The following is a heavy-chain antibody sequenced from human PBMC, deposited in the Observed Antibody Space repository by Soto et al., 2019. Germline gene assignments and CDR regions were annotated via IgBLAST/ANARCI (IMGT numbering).Heavy chain of an antibody. D-gene: IGHD4-17*01. CDR2: IIPIFGTA. V-gene: IGHV1-69*01. J-gene: IGHJ4*02. CDR1: GGTFSSYA. Sequence: QVQLVQSGAEVKKPGSSVKVSCKASGGTFSSYAISWVRQAPGQGLEWMGGIIPIFGTANYAQKFQGRVTITADESTNKAYMELSSLRSEDTAVYDCAREHLTLTTVTYFDYWGQGTLVTVAS. CDR3: AREHLTLTTVTYFDY.